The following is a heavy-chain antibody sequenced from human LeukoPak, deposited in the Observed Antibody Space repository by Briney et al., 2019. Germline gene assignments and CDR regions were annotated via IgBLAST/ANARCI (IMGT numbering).Heavy chain of an antibody. CDR1: GYTFTGYY. Sequence: GASVKVSCKASGYTFTGYYMHWVRQAPGQGLEWMGWINPNSGGTNYAQKFQGWVTMTRDTSISTAYMELSRLRSDDTAVYYCARDFSPHYGDYVHNWFDPWGQGTLVTVSS. J-gene: IGHJ5*02. V-gene: IGHV1-2*04. CDR2: INPNSGGT. D-gene: IGHD4-17*01. CDR3: ARDFSPHYGDYVHNWFDP.